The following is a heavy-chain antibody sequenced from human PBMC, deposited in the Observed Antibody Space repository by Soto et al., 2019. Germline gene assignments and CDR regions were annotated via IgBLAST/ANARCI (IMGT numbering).Heavy chain of an antibody. CDR1: GGSISSYY. CDR3: ARAWGIHCSSTSCYAFDI. D-gene: IGHD2-2*01. J-gene: IGHJ3*02. Sequence: SETLSLTCTVSGGSISSYYWSWIRKPPGKGLEWIGYIYYSGSTNYNPSLKSRVTISVDTSKNQFSLKLSSVTAADTAVYYCARAWGIHCSSTSCYAFDIWGQGTMVTVSS. CDR2: IYYSGST. V-gene: IGHV4-59*01.